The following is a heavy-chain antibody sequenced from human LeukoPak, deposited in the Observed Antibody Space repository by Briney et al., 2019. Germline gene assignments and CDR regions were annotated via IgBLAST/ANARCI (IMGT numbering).Heavy chain of an antibody. J-gene: IGHJ4*02. V-gene: IGHV3-23*01. D-gene: IGHD5-24*01. CDR3: ARGVTMATITPLLC. CDR2: ISGSGGST. CDR1: GSTFSSYA. Sequence: GGSLRLSCVVSGSTFSSYAMSWVRQAPGKGLEWVSAISGSGGSTYYADSVKGRFTISRDNAKNTLYLQMNSLRGEDTAVYYCARGVTMATITPLLCWGQGTLVTVSS.